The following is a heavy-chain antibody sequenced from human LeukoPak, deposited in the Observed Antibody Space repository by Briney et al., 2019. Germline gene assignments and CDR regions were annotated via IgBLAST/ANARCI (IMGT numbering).Heavy chain of an antibody. Sequence: SGPTLVKPTQTLTLTCTFSGFSLSTPGVGVGWIRQPPGKALEWLALIYWDDDKRYIPSLKSRLTITSDTSKNQVVLTMTNMDPVDTATYYCARQTTQDFWSGYGTKTLIKYYFDYWGQGTLVTVSS. J-gene: IGHJ4*02. CDR3: ARQTTQDFWSGYGTKTLIKYYFDY. CDR2: IYWDDDK. CDR1: GFSLSTPGVG. D-gene: IGHD3-3*01. V-gene: IGHV2-5*02.